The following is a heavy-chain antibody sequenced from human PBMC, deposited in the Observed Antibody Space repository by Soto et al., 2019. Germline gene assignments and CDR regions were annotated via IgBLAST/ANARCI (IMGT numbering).Heavy chain of an antibody. CDR1: GYTFTTYY. J-gene: IGHJ5*02. CDR2: INPSGGST. CDR3: ARGAAAGDHEYNWFDP. D-gene: IGHD6-13*01. V-gene: IGHV1-46*01. Sequence: QVQLVQSGAEVKKPGASVKVSCKASGYTFTTYYMHWVRQAPGQGLEWMGTINPSGGSTTYAQMFQGRVTVTRDTSTSLVYMELSSLRSEDTAVYYCARGAAAGDHEYNWFDPWGQGTLVTVSS.